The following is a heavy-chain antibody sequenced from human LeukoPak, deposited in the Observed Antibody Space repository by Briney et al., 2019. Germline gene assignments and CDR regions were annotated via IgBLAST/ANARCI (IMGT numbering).Heavy chain of an antibody. D-gene: IGHD1-26*01. V-gene: IGHV3-30*18. J-gene: IGHJ4*02. Sequence: GGSLRLSCAASGFAFSSYGMHWVRQAPGKGLEWVAVISYDGSNKYYADSVKGRFTISRDNSKNTLYLQMNSLRAEDTAVYYCAKIGSSTFDYWGQGTLVTVSS. CDR2: ISYDGSNK. CDR1: GFAFSSYG. CDR3: AKIGSSTFDY.